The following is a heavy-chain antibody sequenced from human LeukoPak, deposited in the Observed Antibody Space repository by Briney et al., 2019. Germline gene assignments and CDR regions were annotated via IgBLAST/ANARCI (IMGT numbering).Heavy chain of an antibody. D-gene: IGHD3-22*01. CDR3: ASYSYDSSGYNTHYFDY. J-gene: IGHJ4*02. V-gene: IGHV3-23*01. Sequence: GGSLRLSCAASGFTVSSNYMSWVRQAPGKGLEWVSAISGSGGSTYYADSVKGRFTISRDNSKNTLYLQMNSLRAEDTAVYYCASYSYDSSGYNTHYFDYWGQGTLVTVSS. CDR1: GFTVSSNY. CDR2: ISGSGGST.